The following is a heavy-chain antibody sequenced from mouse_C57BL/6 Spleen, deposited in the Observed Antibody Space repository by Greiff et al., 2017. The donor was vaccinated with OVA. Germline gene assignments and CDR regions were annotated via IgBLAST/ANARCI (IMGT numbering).Heavy chain of an antibody. CDR2: INPSTGGT. Sequence: VQLQQSGPELVKPGASVKISCKASGYSFTGYYMNWVKQSPEKSLEWIGEINPSTGGTTYNQKFKAKATLTVDKSSSTAYMQLKSLTSEDSAVYYCAREIWLRNYAMDYWGQGTSVTVSS. V-gene: IGHV1-42*01. D-gene: IGHD2-2*01. CDR3: AREIWLRNYAMDY. CDR1: GYSFTGYY. J-gene: IGHJ4*01.